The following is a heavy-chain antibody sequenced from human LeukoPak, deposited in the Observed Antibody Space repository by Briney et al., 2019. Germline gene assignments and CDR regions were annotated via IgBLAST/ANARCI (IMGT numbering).Heavy chain of an antibody. J-gene: IGHJ4*02. CDR3: ARRANVLRYFDSYYFDY. D-gene: IGHD3-9*01. Sequence: SETLSLTCAVYGGSFSGYYWGWIRQPPGKGLEWIGSIYYSGSTYYNPSLKSRVTISVDTSKNQFSLKLSSVTAADTAVYYCARRANVLRYFDSYYFDYWGQGTLVTVSS. V-gene: IGHV4-39*01. CDR1: GGSFSGYY. CDR2: IYYSGST.